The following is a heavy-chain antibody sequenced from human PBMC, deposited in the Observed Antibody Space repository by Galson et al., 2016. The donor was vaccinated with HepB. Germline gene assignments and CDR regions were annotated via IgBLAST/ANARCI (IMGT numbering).Heavy chain of an antibody. V-gene: IGHV5-51*01. J-gene: IGHJ6*02. CDR3: ARLGLGWEFLSYYYGMDV. CDR2: IYPGDSDT. D-gene: IGHD3-10*01. Sequence: QSGAEVKKPGESLKISCKGSGYSSTSYWIGWVRQMPGKGLEWMGIIYPGDSDTRYSPSFQGQVTIPVDKSISPAYLQWSSLKASDTPMYYCARLGLGWEFLSYYYGMDVWGQGTTVIVSS. CDR1: GYSSTSYW.